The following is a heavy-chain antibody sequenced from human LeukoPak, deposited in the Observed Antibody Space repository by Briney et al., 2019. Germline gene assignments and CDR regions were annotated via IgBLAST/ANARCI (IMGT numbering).Heavy chain of an antibody. Sequence: SQTLSLTCAISGDSVSSNSAAWNWIRQSPSRGLEWLGRTYYRSKWYNDYAVSVKSRITINPDTSKNQFSLQLNSVTPEDTAVYYCARVFGGYLQLPGYYYYYYMDVWGKGTTVTVSS. J-gene: IGHJ6*03. CDR3: ARVFGGYLQLPGYYYYYYMDV. CDR2: TYYRSKWYN. CDR1: GDSVSSNSAA. V-gene: IGHV6-1*01. D-gene: IGHD5-12*01.